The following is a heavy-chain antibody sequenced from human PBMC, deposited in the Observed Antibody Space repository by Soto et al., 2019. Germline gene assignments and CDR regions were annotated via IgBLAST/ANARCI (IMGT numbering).Heavy chain of an antibody. D-gene: IGHD3-22*01. CDR2: IYWNDDK. CDR3: AQSPAYYTESRGQKAGAVDT. Sequence: QITLKESGPTLVKPTQTLTLTCTFSGFSLTTHGMGVGWVRQPPGKALEWLALIYWNDDKYYSPSLESRLTITKDTSKNQVVLTVTNIDPVDTGTYFCAQSPAYYTESRGQKAGAVDTWGHGTLVTVS. V-gene: IGHV2-5*01. CDR1: GFSLTTHGMG. J-gene: IGHJ3*02.